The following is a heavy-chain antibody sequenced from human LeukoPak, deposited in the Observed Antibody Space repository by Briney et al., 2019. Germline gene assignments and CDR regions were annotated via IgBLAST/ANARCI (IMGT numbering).Heavy chain of an antibody. D-gene: IGHD6-13*01. Sequence: GGSLRLSCAASGFTFSSYAMHWVRQAPGKGLEWVAVISYDGSNKYYADSVKGRFTIPRDNSKNTLYLQMNSLRAEDTAVYYCAKDPTGIAAAGRLDYWGQGALVTVSS. CDR2: ISYDGSNK. J-gene: IGHJ4*02. CDR1: GFTFSSYA. V-gene: IGHV3-30-3*01. CDR3: AKDPTGIAAAGRLDY.